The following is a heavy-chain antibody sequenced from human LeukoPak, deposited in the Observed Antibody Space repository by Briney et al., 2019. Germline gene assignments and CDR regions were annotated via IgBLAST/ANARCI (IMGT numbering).Heavy chain of an antibody. CDR1: GFTFSRYW. J-gene: IGHJ4*02. Sequence: GGSLRLSCAASGFTFSRYWMTWVRQAPGKGLGWVANIKEDGSENSYVESVKGRFTISRDNAKNSLYLQLNSLRAEDTAVYFCARQRYSDYWGQGTLVTVSS. D-gene: IGHD1-1*01. V-gene: IGHV3-7*01. CDR2: IKEDGSEN. CDR3: ARQRYSDY.